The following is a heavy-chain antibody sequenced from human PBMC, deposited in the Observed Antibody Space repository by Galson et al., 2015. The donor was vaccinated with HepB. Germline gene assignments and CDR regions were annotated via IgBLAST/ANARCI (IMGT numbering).Heavy chain of an antibody. CDR2: ISYDGSNK. Sequence: SLRLSCAASGFTFSSYAMHWVRQAPGKGLEWVAVISYDGSNKYYADSVKGRFTISRDNSKNTLYLQMNSLRAEDTAVYYCARDRGSRNAFWSGYYTRNYYYYGMDVWGQGTTVTVSS. CDR3: ARDRGSRNAFWSGYYTRNYYYYGMDV. D-gene: IGHD3-3*01. CDR1: GFTFSSYA. V-gene: IGHV3-30-3*01. J-gene: IGHJ6*02.